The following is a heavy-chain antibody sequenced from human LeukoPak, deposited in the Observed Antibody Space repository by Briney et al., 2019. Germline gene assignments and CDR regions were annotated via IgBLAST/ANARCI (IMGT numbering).Heavy chain of an antibody. Sequence: GGSLRLSCAASGFTFDDYAMHWVRQAPGKGLEWVSGISWNSGSIGYADSVKGRFTISRDNAKNSLYLQMNSLRAEDTALYYCAKDRGYSSSFFDYWGQGTLVTVSS. CDR1: GFTFDDYA. V-gene: IGHV3-9*01. CDR3: AKDRGYSSSFFDY. CDR2: ISWNSGSI. J-gene: IGHJ4*02. D-gene: IGHD6-13*01.